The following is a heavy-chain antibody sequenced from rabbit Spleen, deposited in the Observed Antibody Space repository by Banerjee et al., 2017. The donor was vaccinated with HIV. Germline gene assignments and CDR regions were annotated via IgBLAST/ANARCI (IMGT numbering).Heavy chain of an antibody. CDR2: IKTSSGGT. CDR1: GFSFSSSYY. J-gene: IGHJ6*01. Sequence: QSLEESGGDLVQPGASLTLTCTASGFSFSSSYYMSWVRQAPGKGPEWIACIKTSSGGTWYASWAKGRFTISRSTSLNTVDLRLTNLTAADTATYFCARDSGTSFSSYGMDLWGPGTLVTVS. V-gene: IGHV1S43*01. CDR3: ARDSGTSFSSYGMDL. D-gene: IGHD8-1*01.